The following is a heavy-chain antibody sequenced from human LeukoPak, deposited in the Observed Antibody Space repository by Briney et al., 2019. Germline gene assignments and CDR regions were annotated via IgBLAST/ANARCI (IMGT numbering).Heavy chain of an antibody. D-gene: IGHD3-16*01. CDR1: GFTFSNDW. CDR3: ATWGGLGDY. V-gene: IGHV3-7*01. CDR2: IKQDGREK. J-gene: IGHJ4*02. Sequence: GGSLGLSCAASGFTFSNDWMTWVRQAPGKGLEWVANIKQDGREKYYVDSVKGRFTISRDNAKNSLYLQMNSLRADDTAVYYCATWGGLGDYWGQGTLVTVSS.